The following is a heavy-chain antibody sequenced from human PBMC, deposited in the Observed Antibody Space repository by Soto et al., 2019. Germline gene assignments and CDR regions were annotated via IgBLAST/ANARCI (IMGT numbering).Heavy chain of an antibody. V-gene: IGHV3-48*01. D-gene: IGHD6-13*01. J-gene: IGHJ4*02. CDR1: GFTFSNFN. CDR3: VRDDTAAGNAFDY. CDR2: ISSGSSTT. Sequence: GGSLRLSCAASGFTFSNFNMNWVRQAPGKGLEWVSYISSGSSTTFYADSVKGRFTISRDSAQNSLYLQMNNLRAEDTAVYYCVRDDTAAGNAFDYWGQGALVTVSS.